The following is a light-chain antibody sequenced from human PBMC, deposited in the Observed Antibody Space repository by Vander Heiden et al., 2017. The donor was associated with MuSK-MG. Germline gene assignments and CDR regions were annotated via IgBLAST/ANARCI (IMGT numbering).Light chain of an antibody. CDR2: DAS. V-gene: IGKV3-11*01. CDR3: QQRSNWRLT. Sequence: ELVLTQSPATLSLSPGERATLSCRASQSVSSYLAWYQQKPGQAPRLLIYDASNSATGIPARFSGSASWTDFTLTISSLEPQDFAVYYCQQRSNWRLTSGGGTKVEIK. J-gene: IGKJ4*01. CDR1: QSVSSY.